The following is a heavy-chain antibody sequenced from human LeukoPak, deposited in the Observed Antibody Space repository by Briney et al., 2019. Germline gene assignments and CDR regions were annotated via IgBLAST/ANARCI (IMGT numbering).Heavy chain of an antibody. J-gene: IGHJ6*02. CDR3: ARDRVKWLVYYYGMDV. V-gene: IGHV4-34*01. Sequence: SETLSLTCAVYGGSFSGYYRSWIRQPPGKGLEWIGEINHSGSTNYNPSLKSQVTISVDTSKNQFSLKLSSVTAADTAVYYCARDRVKWLVYYYGMDVWGQGTTVTVSS. D-gene: IGHD6-19*01. CDR2: INHSGST. CDR1: GGSFSGYY.